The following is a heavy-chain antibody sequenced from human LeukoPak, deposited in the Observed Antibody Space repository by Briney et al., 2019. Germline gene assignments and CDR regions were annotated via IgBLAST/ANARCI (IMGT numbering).Heavy chain of an antibody. V-gene: IGHV3-11*03. J-gene: IGHJ4*02. Sequence: GGSLRLSCAASGFTFNDSYMSWIRQAPGKGLEWLPYISSHSISTNYADSVKGRFTISKDNSKNTLYLQMNSLRAEDTAVYYCATGSGYYYDLWGQGTLVTVSS. D-gene: IGHD3-22*01. CDR2: ISSHSIST. CDR1: GFTFNDSY. CDR3: ATGSGYYYDL.